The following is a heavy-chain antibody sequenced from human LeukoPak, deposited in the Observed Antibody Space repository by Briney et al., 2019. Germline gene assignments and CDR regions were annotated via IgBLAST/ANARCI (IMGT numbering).Heavy chain of an antibody. Sequence: SETLSLTCTVSGGSISSGGYYWSWIRQHPGKGLEWIGYIYYSGSTYYNPSLKSRITISVDTSKNQFSLKLSSVTAADTAVYYCAGGFGGSSTSYAYPFGYWGQGTLVTVSS. CDR3: AGGFGGSSTSYAYPFGY. D-gene: IGHD2-2*01. J-gene: IGHJ4*02. V-gene: IGHV4-31*03. CDR2: IYYSGST. CDR1: GGSISSGGYY.